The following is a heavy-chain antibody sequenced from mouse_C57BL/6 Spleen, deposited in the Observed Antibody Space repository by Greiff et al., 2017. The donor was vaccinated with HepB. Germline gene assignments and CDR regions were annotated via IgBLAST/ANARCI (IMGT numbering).Heavy chain of an antibody. Sequence: EVQLVESGGDLVKPGGSLKLSCAASGFTFSSYGMSWVRQTPDKRLEWVATISSGGSYTYYPDSVKGRFTISRDNAKNTLYLQMSSLKSEDTAMYYCARGVISGVFDYWGQGTTLTVSS. V-gene: IGHV5-6*01. D-gene: IGHD2-13*01. J-gene: IGHJ2*01. CDR3: ARGVISGVFDY. CDR2: ISSGGSYT. CDR1: GFTFSSYG.